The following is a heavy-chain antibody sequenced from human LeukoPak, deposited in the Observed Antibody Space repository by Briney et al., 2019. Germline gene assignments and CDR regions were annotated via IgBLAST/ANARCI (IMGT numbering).Heavy chain of an antibody. V-gene: IGHV4-61*02. CDR2: IYTSGST. CDR3: ARAKRWLPFDY. J-gene: IGHJ4*02. CDR1: DGSISSGGYY. Sequence: PSETLSLTCTVSDGSISSGGYYWSWIRQPAGKGLEWIGRIYTSGSTNYNPSLKSRVTMSVDTSKNQFSLKLRSVTAADTAVYYCARAKRWLPFDYWGQGTLVTVSS. D-gene: IGHD5-24*01.